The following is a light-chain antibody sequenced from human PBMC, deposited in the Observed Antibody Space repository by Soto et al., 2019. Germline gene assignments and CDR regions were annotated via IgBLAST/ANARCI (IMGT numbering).Light chain of an antibody. CDR1: QSISSY. Sequence: EIVCTKAPPTLSLSPGERATLSCRASQSISSYLAWYQQKPGQPPRLLIYDASKRATGIPARFSGSGSGTDFTLTISSLVTEDFAIYYCQQRSDWPSTFGRGTRLEI. V-gene: IGKV3-11*01. J-gene: IGKJ5*01. CDR3: QQRSDWPST. CDR2: DAS.